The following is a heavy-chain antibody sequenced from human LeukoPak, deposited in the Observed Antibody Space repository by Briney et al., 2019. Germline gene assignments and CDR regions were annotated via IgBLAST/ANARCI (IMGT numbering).Heavy chain of an antibody. Sequence: GGSLRLSCAASGLSFSSYGMHWVRQAPGKGLEWVAVISHEGSGNYYADSVKGRFTISRDNSKNMVYLQMNSLTAEDTAVYYCARTREQWQVLDYWGQGTLVTVSS. CDR2: ISHEGSGN. V-gene: IGHV3-30*03. CDR1: GLSFSSYG. CDR3: ARTREQWQVLDY. D-gene: IGHD6-19*01. J-gene: IGHJ4*02.